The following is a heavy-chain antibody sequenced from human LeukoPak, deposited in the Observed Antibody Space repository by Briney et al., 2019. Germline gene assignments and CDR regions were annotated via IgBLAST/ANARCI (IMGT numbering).Heavy chain of an antibody. CDR1: GYTFTSYD. Sequence: GASVKVSCKASGYTFTSYDINWVRQATGQGLEWRGWMNPNSGNTGYAQKFQGRVTMTRNTSISTAYMELSSLRSEDTAVYYCARVRKYYDSSGYGYWGQGTLVTVSS. J-gene: IGHJ4*02. V-gene: IGHV1-8*01. CDR3: ARVRKYYDSSGYGY. CDR2: MNPNSGNT. D-gene: IGHD3-22*01.